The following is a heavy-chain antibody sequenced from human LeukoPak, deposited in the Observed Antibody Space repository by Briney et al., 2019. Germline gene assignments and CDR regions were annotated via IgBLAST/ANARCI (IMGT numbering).Heavy chain of an antibody. Sequence: ASVKVSCKASGYTFTGYYMHWVRQAPGQGLEWMGWINPNSGGTNYAQKFQGRVTMTRDTSISTAYMALSRLRSDDTAVYYCARFSGYTPGWFDPWGQGTLVTVSS. J-gene: IGHJ5*02. V-gene: IGHV1-2*02. CDR1: GYTFTGYY. D-gene: IGHD3-22*01. CDR2: INPNSGGT. CDR3: ARFSGYTPGWFDP.